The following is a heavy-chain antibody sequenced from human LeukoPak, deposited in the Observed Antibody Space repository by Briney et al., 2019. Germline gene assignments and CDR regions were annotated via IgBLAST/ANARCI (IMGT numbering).Heavy chain of an antibody. J-gene: IGHJ4*02. CDR1: GGTFSSYA. Sequence: EASVKVSCKASGGTFSSYAISWVRQAPGQGLEWMGGIIPIFGTANYAQKFQGRVTITADESTSTAYMELSSLRSEDTAVYYCARDPSPSYSSGFDYWGQGTLVTVSS. V-gene: IGHV1-69*13. CDR3: ARDPSPSYSSGFDY. D-gene: IGHD6-19*01. CDR2: IIPIFGTA.